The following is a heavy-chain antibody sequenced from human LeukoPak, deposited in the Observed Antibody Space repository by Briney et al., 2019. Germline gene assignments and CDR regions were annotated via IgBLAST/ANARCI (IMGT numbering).Heavy chain of an antibody. Sequence: GGSLRLSCAASGIIVSSNYMSWVRQAPGKGLEWVSYISSSGSTIYYADSVKGRFTISRDNAKNSLYLQMNSLRAEDTAVYYCARAGYYDSSGYHGGYDYWGQGTLVTVSS. CDR3: ARAGYYDSSGYHGGYDY. CDR1: GIIVSSNY. J-gene: IGHJ4*02. V-gene: IGHV3-11*04. CDR2: ISSSGSTI. D-gene: IGHD3-22*01.